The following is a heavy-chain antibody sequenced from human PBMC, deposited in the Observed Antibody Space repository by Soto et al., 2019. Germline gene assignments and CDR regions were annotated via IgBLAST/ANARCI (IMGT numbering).Heavy chain of an antibody. CDR1: GYSFTNYW. V-gene: IGHV5-51*01. CDR2: IYPADSDT. J-gene: IGHJ5*02. D-gene: IGHD1-26*01. CDR3: ARDMHAGFTHYFDP. Sequence: VESLKISCKLSGYSFTNYWIGWVRRVPGKGLEWMGIIYPADSDTRYSPSFQGQVTISADKSISTAYLQWSSLKASDTAVYYCARDMHAGFTHYFDPWGQGTLVTVSS.